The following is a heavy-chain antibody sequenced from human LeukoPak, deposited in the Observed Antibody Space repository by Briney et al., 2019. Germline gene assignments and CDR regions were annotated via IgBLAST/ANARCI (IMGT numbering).Heavy chain of an antibody. CDR1: GGSVSSGTYY. V-gene: IGHV4-61*01. CDR2: LYYTGNS. CDR3: ARGTNYYGSGDY. J-gene: IGHJ4*02. D-gene: IGHD3-10*01. Sequence: PSETLSLTCTVSGGSVSSGTYYWSWIRQPPGKGLEGIGFLYYTGNSNYVPSLKRRITMSVDTSKNPFSLNLTSVTAADTAVYYCARGTNYYGSGDYWGQGTLVTVSS.